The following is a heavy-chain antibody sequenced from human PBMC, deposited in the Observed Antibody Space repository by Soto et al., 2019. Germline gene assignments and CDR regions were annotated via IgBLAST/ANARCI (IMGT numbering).Heavy chain of an antibody. CDR1: GYTFTNYG. CDR3: ARATVPASYYYMDV. J-gene: IGHJ6*03. Sequence: GASVKVSCKASGYTFTNYGFTWVRQAPGQGLEWLGWISTYNGNTKYAQKVQGRLTMTTDTSTSTANMELTSLRSDDTALYYCARATVPASYYYMDVWGKGSTVTVSS. D-gene: IGHD4-17*01. V-gene: IGHV1-18*01. CDR2: ISTYNGNT.